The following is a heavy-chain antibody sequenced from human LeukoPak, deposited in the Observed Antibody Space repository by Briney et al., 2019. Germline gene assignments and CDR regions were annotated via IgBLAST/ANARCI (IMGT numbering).Heavy chain of an antibody. D-gene: IGHD3-22*01. CDR1: GGSISSYY. CDR3: ARVYYYDSSGYWVYYFDY. V-gene: IGHV4-59*01. CDR2: IYYSGST. J-gene: IGHJ4*02. Sequence: TSETLSLTCTVSGGSISSYYWSWIRQPPGKGLEWIGYIYYSGSTNYNPSLKSRVTISVDTSKNQFSLKLSSVTAADTAVYYCARVYYYDSSGYWVYYFDYWGQGTLVTVSS.